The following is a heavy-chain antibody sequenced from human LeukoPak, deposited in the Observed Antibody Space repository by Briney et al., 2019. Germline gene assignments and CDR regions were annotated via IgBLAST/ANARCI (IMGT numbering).Heavy chain of an antibody. J-gene: IGHJ6*02. D-gene: IGHD3-10*01. V-gene: IGHV1-69*02. CDR3: ARNHYYGSGKFRMDYGMDV. Sequence: ASVKVSCQASGGTFSTYTITWVRQAAGQGPEWMGRIIPMLDMTTYAQKCQGRVTITVDNSTGTAYMELSSLRSEDTAVYYCARNHYYGSGKFRMDYGMDVWGQGTTVTVSS. CDR1: GGTFSTYT. CDR2: IIPMLDMT.